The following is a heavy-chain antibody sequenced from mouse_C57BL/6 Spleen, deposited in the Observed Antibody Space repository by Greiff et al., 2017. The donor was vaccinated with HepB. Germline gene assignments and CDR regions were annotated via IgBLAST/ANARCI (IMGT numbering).Heavy chain of an antibody. Sequence: VQLQQSGPELVKPGASVKISCKASGYAFSSSWMNWVKQRPGKGLEWIGRIYPGDGDTNYNGKFKGKATLTADKSSSTAYMQLSSLTSEDSAVYFCARGSYDLGFDYWGQGTTLTVSS. V-gene: IGHV1-82*01. CDR3: ARGSYDLGFDY. CDR2: IYPGDGDT. D-gene: IGHD2-4*01. CDR1: GYAFSSSW. J-gene: IGHJ2*01.